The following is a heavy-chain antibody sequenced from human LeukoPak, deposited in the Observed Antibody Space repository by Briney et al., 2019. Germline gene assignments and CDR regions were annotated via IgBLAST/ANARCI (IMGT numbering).Heavy chain of an antibody. CDR2: ISSSSSTI. CDR3: ARDFGQMDYDSSGYYSRFDY. Sequence: QPGGSLRLSCAASGFTFSSYAMSWVRQAPGKGLEWVSYISSSSSTIYYADSVKGRFTISRDNAKNSLYLQMNSLRAEDTAVYYCARDFGQMDYDSSGYYSRFDYWGQGTLVTVSS. CDR1: GFTFSSYA. V-gene: IGHV3-48*01. J-gene: IGHJ4*02. D-gene: IGHD3-22*01.